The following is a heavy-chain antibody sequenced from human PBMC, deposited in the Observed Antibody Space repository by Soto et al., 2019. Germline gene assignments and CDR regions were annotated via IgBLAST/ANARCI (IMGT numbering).Heavy chain of an antibody. V-gene: IGHV3-30-3*02. J-gene: IGHJ4*02. CDR1: GFTFSTYA. Sequence: GSLRLSCAASGFTFSTYAMYWVRQAPGRGLEWVAVISDDGNTKYYADSVKGRFTISRDNSRNTLYLQIYSLRAEDAAVYYCAKPPDYNWNDYWGRGTLVTVSS. CDR3: AKPPDYNWNDY. D-gene: IGHD1-20*01. CDR2: ISDDGNTK.